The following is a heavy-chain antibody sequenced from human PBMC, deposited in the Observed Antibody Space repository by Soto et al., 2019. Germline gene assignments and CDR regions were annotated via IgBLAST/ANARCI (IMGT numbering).Heavy chain of an antibody. D-gene: IGHD6-19*01. CDR3: ARDLRVVAGPDSDYYYGMDV. V-gene: IGHV6-1*01. CDR1: GDSVSSNSAA. Sequence: PSQTLSLTCAISGDSVSSNSAAWNWIRQSPSRGLEWLGGTYYRSKWYNDYAVSVKSRITINPDTSKNQFSLQLNSVTPEDTAVYYCARDLRVVAGPDSDYYYGMDVWGQGTTVTVSS. J-gene: IGHJ6*02. CDR2: TYYRSKWYN.